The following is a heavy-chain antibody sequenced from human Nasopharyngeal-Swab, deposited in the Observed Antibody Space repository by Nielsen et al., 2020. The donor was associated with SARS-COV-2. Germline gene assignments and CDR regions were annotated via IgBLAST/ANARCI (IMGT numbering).Heavy chain of an antibody. J-gene: IGHJ6*02. D-gene: IGHD2-8*01. CDR2: IYYSGST. CDR1: GGSISSYY. V-gene: IGHV4-59*08. Sequence: GSLRLSCTVSGGSISSYYWSWIRQPPGKGLEWIGYIYYSGSTYYNPSLKCRVTISVDTSKNQFSLKLSSVTAADTAVYYCARQVGYCTNGVCPTYYYYYGMDVWGQGTTVTVSS. CDR3: ARQVGYCTNGVCPTYYYYYGMDV.